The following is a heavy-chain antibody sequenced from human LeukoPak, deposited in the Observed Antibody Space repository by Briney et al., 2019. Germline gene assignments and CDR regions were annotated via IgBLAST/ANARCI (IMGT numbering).Heavy chain of an antibody. Sequence: ASVKASCKASGYTFTTYGISWVRQAPGQGLEWLGWINSYNGNTNYAQKFQGRVTMTTDTSTTTAYMDLRSLRSDDTALYYCARNRQGLDSSGYSYFDYWGQGTLVTVSS. CDR1: GYTFTTYG. J-gene: IGHJ4*02. V-gene: IGHV1-18*01. CDR3: ARNRQGLDSSGYSYFDY. CDR2: INSYNGNT. D-gene: IGHD3-22*01.